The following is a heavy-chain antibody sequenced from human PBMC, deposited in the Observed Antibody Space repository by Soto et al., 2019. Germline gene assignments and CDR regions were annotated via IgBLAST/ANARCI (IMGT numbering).Heavy chain of an antibody. CDR2: INHSGST. V-gene: IGHV4-34*01. Sequence: SETLSLTCAVYGGSFSGYYWSWIRQPPGKGLEWIGEINHSGSTNYNPSLKSRVTISVDTSKNQFSLKLSSVTAADTAVYYCARGLQGDGYNYDYWGQGTLVTVSS. CDR3: ARGLQGDGYNYDY. J-gene: IGHJ4*02. CDR1: GGSFSGYY. D-gene: IGHD5-12*01.